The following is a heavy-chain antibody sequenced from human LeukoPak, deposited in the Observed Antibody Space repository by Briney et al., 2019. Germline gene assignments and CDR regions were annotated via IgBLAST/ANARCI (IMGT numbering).Heavy chain of an antibody. V-gene: IGHV3-21*01. CDR3: ARDSGPGIVVVPAAIARGVRTDAFDI. D-gene: IGHD2-2*01. Sequence: PGGSLRLSGAASGFTFSSYSMHWVRQAPGQGLELVSSLSSSSSYIYYAGSVQGRFTISRVNAKNSLYLQMNSLRAEDTAVYYCARDSGPGIVVVPAAIARGVRTDAFDIWGQGTMVTVSS. CDR2: LSSSSSYI. J-gene: IGHJ3*02. CDR1: GFTFSSYS.